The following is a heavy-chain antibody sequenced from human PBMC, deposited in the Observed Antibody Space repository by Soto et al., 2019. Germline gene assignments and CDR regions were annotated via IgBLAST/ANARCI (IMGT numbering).Heavy chain of an antibody. CDR3: ARYGYCSSTSCYPTGQYYYYGMDV. Sequence: PGESLKISCKGSGYSFTGYWISWVRQMPGKGLEWMGRIDPSDSYTNYSPSFQGHVTISADKSISTAYLQWSSLKASDTAMYYCARYGYCSSTSCYPTGQYYYYGMDVWGQGTTVTVSS. V-gene: IGHV5-10-1*01. J-gene: IGHJ6*02. CDR1: GYSFTGYW. D-gene: IGHD2-2*01. CDR2: IDPSDSYT.